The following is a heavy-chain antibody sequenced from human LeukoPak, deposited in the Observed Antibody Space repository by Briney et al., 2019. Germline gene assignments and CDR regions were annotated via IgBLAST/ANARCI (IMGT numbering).Heavy chain of an antibody. J-gene: IGHJ4*02. CDR1: GYTFTSYD. CDR2: MTPNSGNT. Sequence: GASVKLSCNASGYTFTSYDINWVRQATGHGLEWMGWMTPNSGNTGYAPKFQGRVTITRTTSTSTAYRELSSLRSEETAVYYCARDQDFTNWAFDYCGQGTLVTVSS. CDR3: ARDQDFTNWAFDY. D-gene: IGHD1-1*01. V-gene: IGHV1-8*03.